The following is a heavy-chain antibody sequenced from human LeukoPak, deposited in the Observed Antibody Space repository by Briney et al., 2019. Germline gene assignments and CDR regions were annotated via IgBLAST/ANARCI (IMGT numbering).Heavy chain of an antibody. D-gene: IGHD3-3*01. V-gene: IGHV1-18*01. J-gene: IGHJ5*02. Sequence: AAVKVTYKASGYTFTSYGISWVRQAPGQGREGMGWISAYNGNTNYAQKLQGRVTMTTDTSTSTAYMELRSLRSDDTAVYYCARAANYDFWSGYSIIGWFDPWGQGTLVTVSS. CDR2: ISAYNGNT. CDR1: GYTFTSYG. CDR3: ARAANYDFWSGYSIIGWFDP.